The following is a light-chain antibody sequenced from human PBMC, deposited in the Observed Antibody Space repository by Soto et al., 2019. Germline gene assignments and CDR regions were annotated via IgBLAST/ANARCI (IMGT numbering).Light chain of an antibody. J-gene: IGLJ1*01. V-gene: IGLV2-11*01. CDR3: CSYAGSYTYV. Sequence: QSALTQPRSVSGSPGQSLTISCTGTNSDVGTFYFVSWYQQYPDKGPKLIIYDVTERPSGVPARFSGSKSGNTASLTISGLQAEDEADYYCCSYAGSYTYVFGSGTKLTVL. CDR1: NSDVGTFYF. CDR2: DVT.